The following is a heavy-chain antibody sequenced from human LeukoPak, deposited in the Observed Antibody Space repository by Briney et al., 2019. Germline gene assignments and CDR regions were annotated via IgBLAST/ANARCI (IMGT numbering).Heavy chain of an antibody. CDR3: AKVQWDLLPPCDY. CDR2: ITGTTGST. D-gene: IGHD1-26*01. J-gene: IGHJ4*02. CDR1: GFTFSNYD. Sequence: SGGSLRLSCAASGFTFSNYDMNWVRQAPGKGLEWVSSITGTTGSTHYADSVKGRFTISRDNSKNTLYLQMDSLSADDTAVYYCAKVQWDLLPPCDYWGQGTQDTVSS. V-gene: IGHV3-23*01.